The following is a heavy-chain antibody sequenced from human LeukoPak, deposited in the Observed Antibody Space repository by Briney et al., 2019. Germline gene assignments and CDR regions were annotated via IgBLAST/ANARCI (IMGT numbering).Heavy chain of an antibody. CDR3: ARLYRSSWSFDY. CDR2: IYYSGST. V-gene: IGHV4-59*08. Sequence: PSETLSLTCTVSGGSISSYYWSWLRQPPGKGLEWIAYIYYSGSTNYNPSLKSRVTISVDTSKNQFSLKLSSVTAADTAVYYCARLYRSSWSFDYWGQGTLVTVSS. J-gene: IGHJ4*02. D-gene: IGHD6-13*01. CDR1: GGSISSYY.